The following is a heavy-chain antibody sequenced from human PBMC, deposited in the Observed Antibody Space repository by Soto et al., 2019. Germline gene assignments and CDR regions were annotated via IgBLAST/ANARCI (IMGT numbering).Heavy chain of an antibody. J-gene: IGHJ5*02. D-gene: IGHD6-6*01. CDR1: GDSVSSNDAV. CDR2: TYYRSIWQT. Sequence: QVQLQQSGPGLVKPSQTLSLTCAISGDSVSSNDAVWNWIRQSPSRGPEWLGRTYYRSIWQTEYAVSGKGRMTTNPDASKTQFSLQLNSATPADTAMYYCARLVGNSWLDHWGQGTLVTVSA. V-gene: IGHV6-1*01. CDR3: ARLVGNSWLDH.